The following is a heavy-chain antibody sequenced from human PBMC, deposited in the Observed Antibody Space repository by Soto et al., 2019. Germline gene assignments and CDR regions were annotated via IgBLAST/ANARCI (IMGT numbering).Heavy chain of an antibody. CDR1: GGTFSSYA. J-gene: IGHJ5*02. CDR2: IIPIFGTA. D-gene: IGHD5-12*01. V-gene: IGHV1-69*13. CDR3: ARGGDGYKPTDSFDP. Sequence: SVKVSCKASGGTFSSYAISWVRQAPGQGLEWMGGIIPIFGTANYAQKFQGRVTITADESTSTAYMELSSLRSEDTAVYYCARGGDGYKPTDSFDPWGQGTLVTVSS.